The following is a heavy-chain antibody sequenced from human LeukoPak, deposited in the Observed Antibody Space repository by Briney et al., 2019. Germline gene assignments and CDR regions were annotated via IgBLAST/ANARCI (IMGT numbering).Heavy chain of an antibody. V-gene: IGHV1-69*05. J-gene: IGHJ4*02. CDR1: GGTFSSYA. CDR3: ARDLEMGYFDY. D-gene: IGHD5-24*01. CDR2: IIPIFGTA. Sequence: ASVRVSCKASGGTFSSYAISWVRQAPGQGLEWMGRIIPIFGTANYAQKFQGRVTITTDESTGTAYMELSSLRSEDTAVYYCARDLEMGYFDYWCQGTLVNVSS.